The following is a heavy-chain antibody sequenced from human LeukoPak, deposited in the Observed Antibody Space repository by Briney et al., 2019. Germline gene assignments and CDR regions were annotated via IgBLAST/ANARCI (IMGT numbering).Heavy chain of an antibody. V-gene: IGHV3-7*03. D-gene: IGHD6-19*01. CDR2: IKQDGSEK. CDR1: GFTFSSYW. J-gene: IGHJ4*02. CDR3: ARGKVVAGTPGQNSWDN. Sequence: GGSLRLSCAASGFTFSSYWMSWVRQAPGKGLEWVANIKQDGSEKHYVDSVKGRFTISRDNAKNSLYLQMNSLRAEDTAVYYCARGKVVAGTPGQNSWDNWGQGILVTVSS.